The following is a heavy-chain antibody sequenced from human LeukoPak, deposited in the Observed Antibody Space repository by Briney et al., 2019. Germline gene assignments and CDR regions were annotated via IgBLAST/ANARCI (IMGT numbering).Heavy chain of an antibody. J-gene: IGHJ4*02. Sequence: PGGSLRLSCAASGLTFSNAWMSWVRQAPGKGLEWVGRIKSKTDGGTTDYAAPVKGRFTISRDDSKNTLYLQMNSLKTEDTAVYYCTTRVVPAALDYWGQGTLVTVSS. D-gene: IGHD2-2*01. CDR3: TTRVVPAALDY. CDR2: IKSKTDGGTT. CDR1: GLTFSNAW. V-gene: IGHV3-15*01.